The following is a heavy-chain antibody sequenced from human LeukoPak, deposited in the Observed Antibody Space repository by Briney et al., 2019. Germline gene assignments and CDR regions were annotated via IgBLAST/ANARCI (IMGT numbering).Heavy chain of an antibody. J-gene: IGHJ5*02. CDR3: AASWNDERCFDP. Sequence: SETLSLTCKVSGASVSTSPYYWTWIRQPAGKGLEWIGRIFNIGPANYNPSFKSRVTISRDTSKNDFSLNLNSVTAADTAVYYCAASWNDERCFDPWGQRTLVIVSS. D-gene: IGHD1-1*01. V-gene: IGHV4-61*10. CDR2: IFNIGPA. CDR1: GASVSTSPYY.